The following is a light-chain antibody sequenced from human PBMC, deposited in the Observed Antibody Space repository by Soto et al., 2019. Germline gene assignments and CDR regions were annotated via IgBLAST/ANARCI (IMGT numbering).Light chain of an antibody. V-gene: IGKV3-11*01. CDR3: RQRCNRRPWT. Sequence: EIVLTQSPATLSVSPGERATLSCRASQSVSSNLAWYQQKPCHAPRLLIYDASNSAAGIPARFSGSGSGTDYSITISSREPEDFAVDYCRQRCNRRPWTFGQGTKVDIK. CDR1: QSVSSN. J-gene: IGKJ1*01. CDR2: DAS.